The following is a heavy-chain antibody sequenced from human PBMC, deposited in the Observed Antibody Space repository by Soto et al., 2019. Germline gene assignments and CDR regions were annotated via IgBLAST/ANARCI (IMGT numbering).Heavy chain of an antibody. CDR3: VHSPYVAVDD. D-gene: IGHD2-15*01. Sequence: PWATQYLSRDRNGKSFGGFYWSWVRQSPGKGLEWIGEISQTETTAYSPSLKSRVSISADTSKKQFSLTLTSVTAADTAVYYCVHSPYVAVDDWGHGTLVTVSS. V-gene: IGHV4-34*01. J-gene: IGHJ4*01. CDR2: ISQTETT. CDR1: GKSFGGFY.